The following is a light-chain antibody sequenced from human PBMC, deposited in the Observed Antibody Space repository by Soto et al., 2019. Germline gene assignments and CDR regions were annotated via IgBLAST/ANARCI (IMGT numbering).Light chain of an antibody. CDR3: QQRDKWPRT. Sequence: EIVLTQSPATLSLSPGERATLSCRASQSVGSYLAWYQHKPGQAPRLLIYGASNRATDIPARFSGRGSGTDFTLTICSLESGDSAVYYCQQRDKWPRTFGQGTKLQIK. CDR1: QSVGSY. CDR2: GAS. J-gene: IGKJ2*01. V-gene: IGKV3-11*01.